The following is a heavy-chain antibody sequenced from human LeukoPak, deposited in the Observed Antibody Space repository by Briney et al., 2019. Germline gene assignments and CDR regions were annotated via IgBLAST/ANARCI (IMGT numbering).Heavy chain of an antibody. D-gene: IGHD6-13*01. Sequence: ASVKVSCKASGYTFTSYAMNWVRQAPGQGLEWMGWINTNTGNPTYAQGFTGRFVFSLDTSVSTAYLQISSLKAEDTAVYYCAREESEGAAAGIGALDIWGQGTMVTVSS. CDR2: INTNTGNP. V-gene: IGHV7-4-1*02. CDR3: AREESEGAAAGIGALDI. CDR1: GYTFTSYA. J-gene: IGHJ3*02.